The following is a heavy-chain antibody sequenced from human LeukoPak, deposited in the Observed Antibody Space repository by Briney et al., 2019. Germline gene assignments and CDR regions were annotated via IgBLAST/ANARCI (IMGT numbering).Heavy chain of an antibody. D-gene: IGHD3-22*01. V-gene: IGHV3-23*01. J-gene: IGHJ4*02. Sequence: GGSLRLSCAASGFTFSSYAMSWVRQAPGKGLEWVSAISGSGGSTYYADSVKGRFTISRDNSKNTLYLQMNSLRAEDTAVYCCANRGYYDSPWNWGQGTLVTVSS. CDR1: GFTFSSYA. CDR2: ISGSGGST. CDR3: ANRGYYDSPWN.